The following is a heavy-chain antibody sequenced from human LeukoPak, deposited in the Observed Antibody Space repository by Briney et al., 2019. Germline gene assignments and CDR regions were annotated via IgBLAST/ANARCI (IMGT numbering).Heavy chain of an antibody. V-gene: IGHV3-20*04. J-gene: IGHJ6*03. CDR1: GFRFDDYS. CDR3: GRVHCSTNSCYDYYDYYMDV. D-gene: IGHD2-15*01. Sequence: GGSLRLSCAASGFRFDDYSMNWVRHVPGKGLEWAAGINWDGASTGYRDSMKGRFTISRDNGKNSLYLQMNSLRVEDTAVYYCGRVHCSTNSCYDYYDYYMDVSGKGTTVTVSS. CDR2: INWDGAST.